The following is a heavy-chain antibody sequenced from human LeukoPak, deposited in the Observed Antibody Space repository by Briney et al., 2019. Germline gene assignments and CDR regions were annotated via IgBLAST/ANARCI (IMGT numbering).Heavy chain of an antibody. CDR2: IIPVFDTA. V-gene: IGHV1-69*05. J-gene: IGHJ4*02. CDR1: GDTFSNYD. CDR3: ALSAEKQLVYFDF. D-gene: IGHD6-13*01. Sequence: SVKVSCKASGDTFSNYDVTWVRQAPGQGLEWMGRIIPVFDTAKYAQNFQGRVTMTTDESSSTAYMELYSLRSEDKAVYYCALSAEKQLVYFDFWGQGTLVTVSS.